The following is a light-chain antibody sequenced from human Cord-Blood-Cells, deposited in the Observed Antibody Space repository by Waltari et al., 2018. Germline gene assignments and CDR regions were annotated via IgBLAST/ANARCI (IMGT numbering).Light chain of an antibody. CDR3: QQYNSYSPLT. CDR1: QSISSW. CDR2: DAL. Sequence: DIQMTQSPSTLSASVGERVTITCRASQSISSWLAWYQQKPGKAPKLLIYDALSLESGVPSRFSGSGSGTEFTLTISSLQPDDFATYYCQQYNSYSPLTFGGGTKVEIK. V-gene: IGKV1-5*01. J-gene: IGKJ4*01.